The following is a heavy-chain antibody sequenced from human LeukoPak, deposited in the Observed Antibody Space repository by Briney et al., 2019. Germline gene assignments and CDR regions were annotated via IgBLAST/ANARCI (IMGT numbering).Heavy chain of an antibody. V-gene: IGHV4-59*01. CDR1: GGSISSYY. CDR2: IYYSGST. Sequence: SETLSPTCTVSGGSISSYYWSWIRQPPGKGLEWIGYIYYSGSTNYNPSLKSRVTISVDTSKNQFSLKLTSVTAADTALYYCARSQFSGNWFDPWGQGTLVTVSS. CDR3: ARSQFSGNWFDP. J-gene: IGHJ5*02.